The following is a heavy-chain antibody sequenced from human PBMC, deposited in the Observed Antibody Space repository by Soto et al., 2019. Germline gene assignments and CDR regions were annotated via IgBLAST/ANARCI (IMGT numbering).Heavy chain of an antibody. CDR3: ARNTTYYSDLTPSDRVVYFDS. V-gene: IGHV4-38-2*01. CDR1: GYSISSGSY. D-gene: IGHD3-22*01. CDR2: IYHSGST. J-gene: IGHJ4*02. Sequence: SETLSLTCAVSGYSISSGSYWDWIRQPPGTGLEWIATIYHSGSTHYNPSLKSRVTISVDTSQNQFSLKLSSVTAADTAVYYCARNTTYYSDLTPSDRVVYFDSWGQGAPVTVSS.